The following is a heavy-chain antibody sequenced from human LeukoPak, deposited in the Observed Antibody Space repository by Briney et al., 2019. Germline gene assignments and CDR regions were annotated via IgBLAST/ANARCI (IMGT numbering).Heavy chain of an antibody. CDR2: IYHSGST. V-gene: IGHV4-38-2*02. J-gene: IGHJ6*03. CDR3: ARDLRLLWFGDPEAYYMDV. CDR1: GYSISSGYY. Sequence: PSETLSLTCTVSGYSISSGYYWGWIRQPPGKGLEWIGSIYHSGSTYYNPSLKSRVTISVDTSKNQFSLKLSSVTAADTAVYYCARDLRLLWFGDPEAYYMDVWGKGTTVTVSS. D-gene: IGHD3-10*01.